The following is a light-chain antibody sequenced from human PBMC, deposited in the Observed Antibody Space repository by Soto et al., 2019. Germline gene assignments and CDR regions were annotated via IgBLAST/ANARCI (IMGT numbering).Light chain of an antibody. J-gene: IGKJ5*01. CDR1: QSVSSY. CDR3: QQRSNWHPPIT. Sequence: EIVLTQSPATLSLSPGERATLSCRASQSVSSYLAWYQQKPVQAPRLLIYDASNRATVIPARFSGSGSGTDFTLTISSLEPYDFAVYYCQQRSNWHPPITYGQGTRLEIK. CDR2: DAS. V-gene: IGKV3-11*01.